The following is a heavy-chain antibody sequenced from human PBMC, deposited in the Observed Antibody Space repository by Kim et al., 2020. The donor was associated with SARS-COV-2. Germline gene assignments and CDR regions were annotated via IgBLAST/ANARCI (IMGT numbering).Heavy chain of an antibody. CDR1: GGSISSSNW. CDR3: ARVSDYYGSGSPGPLFDY. D-gene: IGHD3-10*01. Sequence: SETLSLTCAVSGGSISSSNWWSWVRQPPGKGLEWIGEIYHSGSTNYNPSLKSRVTISVDKSKNQFSLKLSSVTAADTAVYYCARVSDYYGSGSPGPLFDYWGQGTLVTVSS. V-gene: IGHV4-4*02. J-gene: IGHJ4*02. CDR2: IYHSGST.